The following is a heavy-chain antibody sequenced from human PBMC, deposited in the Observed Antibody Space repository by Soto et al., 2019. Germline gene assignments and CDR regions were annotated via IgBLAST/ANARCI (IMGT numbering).Heavy chain of an antibody. D-gene: IGHD6-19*01. J-gene: IGHJ6*02. CDR3: ARVDRARRKADYYYGMDV. CDR1: GYTFTSYG. Sequence: QVQLVQSGAEVKKPGASVKVSCKASGYTFTSYGISWVRQAPGQGLEWIGWISAYNGNTNYAQKLQGRVTMTTDTSTSTAYMELRSLRSDDTAVYYCARVDRARRKADYYYGMDVWGQGTTVTVSS. CDR2: ISAYNGNT. V-gene: IGHV1-18*01.